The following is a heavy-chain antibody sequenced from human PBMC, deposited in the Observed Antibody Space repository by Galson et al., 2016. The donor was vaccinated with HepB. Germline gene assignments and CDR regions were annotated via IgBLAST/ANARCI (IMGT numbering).Heavy chain of an antibody. CDR1: GFTFSTSS. D-gene: IGHD1-7*01. CDR3: AKEATATTGAKTKRVWYFDL. J-gene: IGHJ2*01. CDR2: ISTSSSTI. V-gene: IGHV3-48*02. Sequence: SPRLPCAASGFTFSTSSLDWVRQAPGKGLEWLSYISTSSSTIYYADSVKGRFTISRDDATNSLYLQMNSLRDEDTAVYYCAKEATATTGAKTKRVWYFDLWGRGTLVTVSS.